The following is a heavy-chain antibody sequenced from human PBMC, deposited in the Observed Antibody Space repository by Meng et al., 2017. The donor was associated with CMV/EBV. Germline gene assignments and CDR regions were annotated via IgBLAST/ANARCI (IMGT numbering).Heavy chain of an antibody. CDR3: ARRRSSSRWFDP. J-gene: IGHJ5*02. V-gene: IGHV5-51*01. Sequence: KVSCKGSGYTFTSYWIVWVRQMPGKGLEWMELIYPGDSDTKYSPSFQGQVTISADKSISTAYLQWSSLKASDTAIYYCARRRSSSRWFDPWGQGTQVTVSS. D-gene: IGHD6-6*01. CDR1: GYTFTSYW. CDR2: IYPGDSDT.